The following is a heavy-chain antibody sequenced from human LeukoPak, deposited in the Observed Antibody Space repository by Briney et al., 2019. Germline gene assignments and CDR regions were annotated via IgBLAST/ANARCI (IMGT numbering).Heavy chain of an antibody. CDR2: MNPNSGNT. D-gene: IGHD2-2*01. CDR1: GDTFTTHD. Sequence: ASVTVSCKASGDTFTTHDVHWVRQATGQGLEWMGWMNPNSGNTGYAQKFQGRVTMTRATSISTAYMELSNLTSEDTAVYYCARGTARKYQLLSEMIDYWGQGTLVTVSS. V-gene: IGHV1-8*01. CDR3: ARGTARKYQLLSEMIDY. J-gene: IGHJ4*02.